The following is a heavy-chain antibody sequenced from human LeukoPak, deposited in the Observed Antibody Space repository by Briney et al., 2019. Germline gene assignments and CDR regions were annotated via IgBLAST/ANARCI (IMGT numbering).Heavy chain of an antibody. D-gene: IGHD1-7*01. Sequence: ASVKVSCKASGYTFTGCYMHWVRQAPGQGLEWMGWINPTSGGTNYAQKFQGRVTMTRDTSISTAYMELSRLRSDDTAVYYCARDLTGTTSWDLDYWGQGTLVTVSS. CDR1: GYTFTGCY. CDR2: INPTSGGT. J-gene: IGHJ4*02. V-gene: IGHV1-2*02. CDR3: ARDLTGTTSWDLDY.